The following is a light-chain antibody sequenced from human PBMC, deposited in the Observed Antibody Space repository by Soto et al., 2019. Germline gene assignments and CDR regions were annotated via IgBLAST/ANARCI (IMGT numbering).Light chain of an antibody. CDR2: DAS. CDR1: QSVSSY. Sequence: EIVLTQSPATLSLSPGERATLSCRASQSVSSYLAWYQQKPGQAPRLLIYDASNRATGIPARFSGSGSGTDFTLTSSSLEPEDFAVYDCQQRSNWPPLTCGGGTNVEIK. V-gene: IGKV3-11*01. J-gene: IGKJ4*01. CDR3: QQRSNWPPLT.